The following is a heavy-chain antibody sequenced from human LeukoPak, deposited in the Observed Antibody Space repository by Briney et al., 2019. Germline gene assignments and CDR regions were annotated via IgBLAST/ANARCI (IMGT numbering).Heavy chain of an antibody. CDR1: GGSISSCGYS. CDR2: IYHSGST. D-gene: IGHD4-11*01. V-gene: IGHV4-30-2*01. Sequence: SQTLSLTCAVSGGSISSCGYSWSRIRQPPGKGLEWIGYIYHSGSTYYNPSLKSRVTISVDRSKNQFSLKLSSVTAADTAVYYCARYSNYGDYFDYWGQGTLVTVSS. J-gene: IGHJ4*02. CDR3: ARYSNYGDYFDY.